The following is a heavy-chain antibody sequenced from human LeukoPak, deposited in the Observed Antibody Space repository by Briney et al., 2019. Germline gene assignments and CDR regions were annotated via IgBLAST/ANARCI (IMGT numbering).Heavy chain of an antibody. CDR1: GFTFSSYA. J-gene: IGHJ3*02. V-gene: IGHV3-9*03. Sequence: GGSLRLSCAASGFTFSSYAMHWVRQAPGKGLEWVSGISWNSGSIGYADSVKGRFRISRDNAKNSLYLQMNSLRAEDMALYYCAKGRITMIRGAFNIWGQGTMVTVSS. CDR3: AKGRITMIRGAFNI. D-gene: IGHD3-22*01. CDR2: ISWNSGSI.